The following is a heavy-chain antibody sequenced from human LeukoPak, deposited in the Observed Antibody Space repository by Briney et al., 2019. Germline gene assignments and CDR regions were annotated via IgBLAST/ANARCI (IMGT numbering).Heavy chain of an antibody. CDR1: GFTLSTYW. Sequence: HPGGSLRLSCEASGFTLSTYWMNWVRQVPGKGLDWVANINPDGSGKRYMDSVKGRFTIARDNADNSLSLQTTSLRAEDTAVYYCASWGAGGNSWGQGTLVTVSS. J-gene: IGHJ4*02. CDR2: INPDGSGK. D-gene: IGHD3-16*01. CDR3: ASWGAGGNS. V-gene: IGHV3-7*01.